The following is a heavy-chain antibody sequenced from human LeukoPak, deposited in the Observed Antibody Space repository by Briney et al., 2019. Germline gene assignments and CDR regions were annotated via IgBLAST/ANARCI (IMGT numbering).Heavy chain of an antibody. Sequence: PGGSLRLSCAASGFTFNTYGMHWVRQAPGKGLEWVAVISYDGSNKYYVDSVKGRFTISRDNSKNTLYLQMNSLRAEDTAVYYCARDWGTGIRQNAFDIWGQGTMVTVSS. CDR1: GFTFNTYG. J-gene: IGHJ3*02. D-gene: IGHD3-16*01. V-gene: IGHV3-30*03. CDR3: ARDWGTGIRQNAFDI. CDR2: ISYDGSNK.